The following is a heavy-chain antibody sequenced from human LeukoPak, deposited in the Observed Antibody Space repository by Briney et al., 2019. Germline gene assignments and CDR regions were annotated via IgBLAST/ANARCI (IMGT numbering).Heavy chain of an antibody. V-gene: IGHV1-69*05. J-gene: IGHJ5*02. CDR3: ARDRGNSAIWFDP. Sequence: GASVKVSCKASGGTFSSYAISWVRQAPGQGLEWMGGIIPIFGTANYAQKFQGRVTITTDESTSTAYMELSSLRSEDTAVYYCARDRGNSAIWFDPWGQGTLVTVSS. CDR1: GGTFSSYA. CDR2: IIPIFGTA. D-gene: IGHD4-23*01.